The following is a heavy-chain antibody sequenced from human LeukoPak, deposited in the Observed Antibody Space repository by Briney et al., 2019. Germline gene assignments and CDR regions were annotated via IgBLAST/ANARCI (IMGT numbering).Heavy chain of an antibody. CDR1: GFTFSSYT. J-gene: IGHJ6*03. V-gene: IGHV3-64*02. D-gene: IGHD3-3*01. Sequence: PGGSLRLSCAASGFTFSSYTVHWVRQAPGKGLEYVSAIISNGGRTHYADSVTGRFTISRDNSKNTLFLQMGSLRPDDMAVYYCARITMGATTGNYNYYYLDVWGKGTTVTVSS. CDR2: IISNGGRT. CDR3: ARITMGATTGNYNYYYLDV.